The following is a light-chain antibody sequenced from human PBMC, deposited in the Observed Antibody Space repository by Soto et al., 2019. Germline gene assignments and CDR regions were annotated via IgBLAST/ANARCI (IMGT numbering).Light chain of an antibody. V-gene: IGKV1-39*01. Sequence: DIQMTQSPSSLSASAEDRVIITCRASENINSYLNWYQQKPGKAPKLLIYAASSLQSGVPSRFSGSGSETVFTLTINNLQPEDSATYYCQQSYSRLVTFGQGTKVEIK. CDR3: QQSYSRLVT. CDR1: ENINSY. J-gene: IGKJ1*01. CDR2: AAS.